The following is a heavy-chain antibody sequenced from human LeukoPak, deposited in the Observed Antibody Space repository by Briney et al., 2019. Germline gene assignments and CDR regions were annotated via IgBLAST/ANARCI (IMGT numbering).Heavy chain of an antibody. Sequence: GGSLRLSCAASGSTFSSYAMSWVRQAPGKGLEWVSAISGSGGSTYYADSVKGRFTISRDNSKNTLYLQMNSLRAEDTAVYYCAKDGGGYCSGGSCYPDYWGQGTLVTVSS. D-gene: IGHD2-15*01. J-gene: IGHJ4*02. CDR3: AKDGGGYCSGGSCYPDY. CDR2: ISGSGGST. CDR1: GSTFSSYA. V-gene: IGHV3-23*01.